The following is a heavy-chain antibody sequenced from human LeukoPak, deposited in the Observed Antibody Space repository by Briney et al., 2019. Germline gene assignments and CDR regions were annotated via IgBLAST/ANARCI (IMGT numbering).Heavy chain of an antibody. Sequence: ASVKVSCKASGYTFTNYYMHWVRQAPGQGLEWMGLINPTGTSTNYAQKFRGRVTMTRDTSTTTVYMELSSRRSEDTAVYYCAREESGGYFDYWGQGTLVTVSS. CDR2: INPTGTST. CDR3: AREESGGYFDY. CDR1: GYTFTNYY. V-gene: IGHV1-46*01. D-gene: IGHD2-8*02. J-gene: IGHJ4*02.